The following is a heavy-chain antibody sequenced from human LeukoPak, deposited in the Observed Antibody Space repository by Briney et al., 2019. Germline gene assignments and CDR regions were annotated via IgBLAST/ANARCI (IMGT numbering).Heavy chain of an antibody. CDR3: AREGYGDYDRSY. J-gene: IGHJ4*02. Sequence: KPGGSLRLSCAASGFTFSSYSMNWVRQAPGKGLEWVSSISSSSSYIYYADSVKGRFTISIDNAKNSLYLQMNSLRAEDTAVYYCAREGYGDYDRSYWGQGTLVTVSS. CDR1: GFTFSSYS. V-gene: IGHV3-21*01. CDR2: ISSSSSYI. D-gene: IGHD4-17*01.